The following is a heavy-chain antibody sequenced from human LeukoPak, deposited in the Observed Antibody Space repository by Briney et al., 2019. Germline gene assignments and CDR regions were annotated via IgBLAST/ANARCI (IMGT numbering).Heavy chain of an antibody. V-gene: IGHV1-69*05. CDR1: GGTFSSYA. J-gene: IGHJ6*03. Sequence: GASVKVSCKASGGTFSSYAISWVRQAPAQGLEWMGGIIPIFGTANYAQKFQGRVTITTDESTSTAYMELSSLRSEDTAVYYCARGPPGYYYYMDVWGKGTTVTVSS. CDR2: IIPIFGTA. CDR3: ARGPPGYYYYMDV.